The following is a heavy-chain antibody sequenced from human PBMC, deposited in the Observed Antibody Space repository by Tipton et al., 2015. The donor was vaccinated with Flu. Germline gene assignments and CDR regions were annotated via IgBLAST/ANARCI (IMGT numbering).Heavy chain of an antibody. V-gene: IGHV4-38-2*01. Sequence: TLSLTCAVSGYSVSSGYYWAWIRQPPGKGLEWIGNVFYTGTTDYNPSLNSRVTISVDTSKNHFSLKLRSVTAADAAMYYCARGDYGDYDHEADAFDIWGQGTLVTVSA. CDR3: ARGDYGDYDHEADAFDI. J-gene: IGHJ3*02. CDR2: VFYTGTT. D-gene: IGHD4-17*01. CDR1: GYSVSSGYY.